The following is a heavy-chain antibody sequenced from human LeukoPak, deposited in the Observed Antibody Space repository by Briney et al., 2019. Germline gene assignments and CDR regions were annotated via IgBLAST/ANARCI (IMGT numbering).Heavy chain of an antibody. CDR2: IYYSGST. CDR1: GGSISSYY. D-gene: IGHD2-15*01. V-gene: IGHV4-59*01. CDR3: ARGGGNDAFDI. Sequence: WETLSLTCTVSGGSISSYYWSWIRQPPGKGLEWIGYIYYSGSTNYNPSLKSRVTISVDTSKNQFSLKLSSVTAADTAVYYCARGGGNDAFDIWGQGTMVTVSS. J-gene: IGHJ3*02.